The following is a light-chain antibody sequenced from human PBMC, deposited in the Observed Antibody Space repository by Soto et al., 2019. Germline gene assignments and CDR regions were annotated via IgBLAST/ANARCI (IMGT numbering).Light chain of an antibody. CDR1: QSVPRNY. J-gene: IGKJ2*01. CDR3: QQHGSSPYT. V-gene: IGKV3-20*01. CDR2: GAS. Sequence: EIVLTQSPGTLSWSPGERATLSCRASQSVPRNYLAWYQQKPGQAPRLLIYGASSRASGIPDRFSGSGSGTDFTLTISRLEPEDFAVYYCQQHGSSPYTFGQGTTLEIK.